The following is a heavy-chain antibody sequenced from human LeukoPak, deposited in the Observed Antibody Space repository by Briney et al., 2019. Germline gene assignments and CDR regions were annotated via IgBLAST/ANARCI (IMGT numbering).Heavy chain of an antibody. Sequence: SETLTPTCAVYDGSFSGYYRSWVRQPPGKGLEWIGEINHSAVTNYNPSLESRVTISVDTSKNQFSLKVNSVTAADTGVYYCARGYCSSIHCFVVGYHYYYMDVWDERATVIVSS. D-gene: IGHD2-2*01. J-gene: IGHJ6*03. CDR3: ARGYCSSIHCFVVGYHYYYMDV. V-gene: IGHV4-34*01. CDR2: INHSAVT. CDR1: DGSFSGYY.